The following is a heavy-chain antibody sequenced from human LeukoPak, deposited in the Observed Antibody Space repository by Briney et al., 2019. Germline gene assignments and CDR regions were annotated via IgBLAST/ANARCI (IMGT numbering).Heavy chain of an antibody. D-gene: IGHD3-22*01. Sequence: GGSLRLSCAASGFTFSSYGMHWVRQAPGKGLEWVAVIWYDGSNKYYADSVKGRFTISRDNSKNTLYLQMNSLRAEDTAVYYCAREGRVYYDSSGYYYLDYWGQGTLVTVSS. CDR3: AREGRVYYDSSGYYYLDY. CDR2: IWYDGSNK. CDR1: GFTFSSYG. V-gene: IGHV3-33*01. J-gene: IGHJ4*02.